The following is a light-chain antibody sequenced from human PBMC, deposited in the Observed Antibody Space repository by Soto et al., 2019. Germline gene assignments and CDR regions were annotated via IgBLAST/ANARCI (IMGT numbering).Light chain of an antibody. J-gene: IGLJ1*01. Sequence: QSALPQPPSASGTPGQRVTISCSTTNSRSGSNYVYWYQQLPGAAPKLLIYRNDQRPSGVPDRFSASKSGTSASLAISGLRSEDEADYFCAKWDDSLRVYVFGSGTK. CDR1: NSRSGSNY. CDR2: RND. CDR3: AKWDDSLRVYV. V-gene: IGLV1-47*01.